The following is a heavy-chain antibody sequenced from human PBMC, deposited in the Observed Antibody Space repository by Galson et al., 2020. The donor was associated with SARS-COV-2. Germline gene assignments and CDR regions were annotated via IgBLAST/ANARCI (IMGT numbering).Heavy chain of an antibody. CDR2: IIPIFGTT. Sequence: SVKVSCKAPGGTFNKYAINWVRQAPGQGLEWMGGIIPIFGTTNYAQNFQGRVTITADESTSTAYMTLINLRSEDTAVYYCARVLDTLGGYYGMDVWGQGTTVTVSS. J-gene: IGHJ6*02. CDR3: ARVLDTLGGYYGMDV. D-gene: IGHD5-18*01. V-gene: IGHV1-69*13. CDR1: GGTFNKYA.